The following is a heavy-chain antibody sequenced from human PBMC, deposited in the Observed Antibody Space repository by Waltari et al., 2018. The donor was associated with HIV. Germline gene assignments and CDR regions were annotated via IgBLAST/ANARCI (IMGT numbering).Heavy chain of an antibody. CDR3: ARTDTHF. CDR2: IIPIFGTT. CDR1: GGTFGNYG. V-gene: IGHV1-69*12. J-gene: IGHJ4*02. Sequence: QVQLVQSGAEMKKPGSSVKVSCKASGGTFGNYGINWVRQAPGQGLEWMGGIIPIFGTTNRAQKDQGRVTISADEFTSTVYMELSSLRSEDTAVYHCARTDTHFWGQGTLVTVSS.